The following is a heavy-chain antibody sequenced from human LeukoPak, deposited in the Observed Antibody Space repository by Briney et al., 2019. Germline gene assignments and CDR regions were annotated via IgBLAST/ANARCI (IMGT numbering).Heavy chain of an antibody. CDR1: GFTFNSYA. CDR3: GKTTTGYSSGRYPGWPVDY. J-gene: IGHJ4*02. V-gene: IGHV3-23*01. D-gene: IGHD6-19*01. CDR2: IFGSGGSA. Sequence: GGSLRLSCAASGFTFNSYAMYWVRQAPGKGLEWVSGIFGSGGSAHYADSVKGRLTISRDNSKNTVYLQMDSLRVEDTAVYYCGKTTTGYSSGRYPGWPVDYWGQGTLVTVSS.